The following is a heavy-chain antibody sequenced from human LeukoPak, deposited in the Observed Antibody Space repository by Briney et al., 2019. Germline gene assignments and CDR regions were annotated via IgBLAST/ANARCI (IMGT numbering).Heavy chain of an antibody. V-gene: IGHV3-7*01. J-gene: IGHJ4*02. CDR2: IKQDGSEK. D-gene: IGHD6-6*01. CDR3: VREGAYSTSSPAGY. CDR1: GFTFSSYW. Sequence: GSLRLSCAASGFTFSSYWMSWVRQAPGKRLEGVAKIKQDGSEKYYVDSVKGRFILFRDNARNSLFLQMNILTAEDTAIYYCVREGAYSTSSPAGYWGQGTLVSVSS.